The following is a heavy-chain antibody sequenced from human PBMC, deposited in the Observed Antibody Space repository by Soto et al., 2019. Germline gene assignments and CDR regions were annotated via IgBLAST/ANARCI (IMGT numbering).Heavy chain of an antibody. CDR3: AGSTPTNLTYSGMDV. CDR1: GFTFGDYA. Sequence: GGSLRLSCTASGFTFGDYAMSWFRQAPGKGLEWVGFIRSKAYGGTTEYAASVKGRFTISRDDSKSIAYLQMNSLKTEDTAVYYCAGSTPTNLTYSGMDVWGQGTTVTVSS. J-gene: IGHJ6*02. D-gene: IGHD2-15*01. V-gene: IGHV3-49*03. CDR2: IRSKAYGGTT.